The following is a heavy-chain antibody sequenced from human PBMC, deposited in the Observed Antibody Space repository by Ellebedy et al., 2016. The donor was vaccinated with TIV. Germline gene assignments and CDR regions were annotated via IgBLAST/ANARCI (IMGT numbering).Heavy chain of an antibody. D-gene: IGHD3-10*01. V-gene: IGHV3-48*01. CDR3: ARERWFGEVFPYYYGMDV. Sequence: PGGSLRLSCAASGFTFSSYSMNWVRQAPGKGLEWVSYISSSSSTIYYADSVKGRFTISRDNAKNSLYLQMNRLRAEDTAVYYCARERWFGEVFPYYYGMDVWGQGTTVTVSS. CDR2: ISSSSSTI. J-gene: IGHJ6*02. CDR1: GFTFSSYS.